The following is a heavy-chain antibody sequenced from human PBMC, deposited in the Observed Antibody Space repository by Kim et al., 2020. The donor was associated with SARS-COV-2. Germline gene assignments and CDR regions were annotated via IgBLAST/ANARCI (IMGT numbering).Heavy chain of an antibody. Sequence: SETLSLTCTVSGGSVSSGSYYWSWIRQPPGKGLEWIGYIYYSGSTNYNPSLKSRVTISVDTSKNQFSLKLSSVTAADTAVYYCAVRPYSSSWYGAFDIWGQGTMVTVSS. D-gene: IGHD6-13*01. V-gene: IGHV4-61*01. CDR2: IYYSGST. CDR1: GGSVSSGSYY. J-gene: IGHJ3*02. CDR3: AVRPYSSSWYGAFDI.